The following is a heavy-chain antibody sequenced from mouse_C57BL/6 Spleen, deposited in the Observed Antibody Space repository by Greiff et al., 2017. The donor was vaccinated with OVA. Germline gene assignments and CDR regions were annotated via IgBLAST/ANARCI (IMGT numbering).Heavy chain of an antibody. V-gene: IGHV5-17*01. CDR2: ISSGSSTI. J-gene: IGHJ3*01. D-gene: IGHD2-4*01. CDR1: GYTFSDYG. CDR3: ARPGYDYVSFAY. Sequence: EVKLVESGGGLVKPGGSLKLSCAASGYTFSDYGMHWVRQAPVQGLEWVADISSGSSTIYYADTVKGRFTISRDNAKNTRFLQMTSLRSEDTAMSYCARPGYDYVSFAYWGQGTLVTVSA.